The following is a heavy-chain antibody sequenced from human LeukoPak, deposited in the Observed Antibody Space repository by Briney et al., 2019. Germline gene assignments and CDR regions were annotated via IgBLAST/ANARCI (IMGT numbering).Heavy chain of an antibody. J-gene: IGHJ4*02. CDR3: ARLGTTLDY. Sequence: GASVKVSCKASGYTFAAYYMHWVRQAPGQGLEWMGWTNPDNGGTNFAQKFQGRVTMTRDTSISTAYMELSRLRSDDTAVYYCARLGTTLDYWGQGTLVTVSS. CDR2: TNPDNGGT. V-gene: IGHV1-2*02. D-gene: IGHD1-1*01. CDR1: GYTFAAYY.